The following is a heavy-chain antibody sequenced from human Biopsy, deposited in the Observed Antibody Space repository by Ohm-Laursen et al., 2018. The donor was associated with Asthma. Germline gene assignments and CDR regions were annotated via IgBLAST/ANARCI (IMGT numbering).Heavy chain of an antibody. Sequence: SVKVSCKASGYTFNSAGITWVRQAPGQGLEWMGGIIPMFGTTNYAQKFQGRVTITADESTSTAYMELRSLRSDDTAVYFCARAVDYSHYYGIDVWGQGTTVTVS. CDR2: IIPMFGTT. D-gene: IGHD3-10*01. CDR1: GYTFNSAG. V-gene: IGHV1-69*13. J-gene: IGHJ6*02. CDR3: ARAVDYSHYYGIDV.